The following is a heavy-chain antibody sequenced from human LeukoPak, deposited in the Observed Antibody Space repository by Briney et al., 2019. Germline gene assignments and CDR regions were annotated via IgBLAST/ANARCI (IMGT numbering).Heavy chain of an antibody. CDR2: ISYDGSNK. CDR3: AREDFSSPYDAFDI. CDR1: GFTFSSYA. Sequence: GGSLRLSCAASGFTFSSYAMHWVRQAPGKGLEWVAVISYDGSNKYYADSVKGRFTISRDNSKNTLYLQMNSLRAEDTAVYYCAREDFSSPYDAFDIWGQGTMVTVSS. D-gene: IGHD6-13*01. V-gene: IGHV3-30-3*01. J-gene: IGHJ3*02.